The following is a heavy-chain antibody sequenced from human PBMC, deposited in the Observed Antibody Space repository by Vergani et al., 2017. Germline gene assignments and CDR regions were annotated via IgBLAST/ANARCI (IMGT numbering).Heavy chain of an antibody. CDR1: GFTFSSYG. D-gene: IGHD6-13*01. CDR2: ISYDGSNK. Sequence: QVQLVESGGGVVQPGRSLRLSCAASGFTFSSYGMHWVRQAPGKGLEWVAVISYDGSNKYYADSVKGRFTISRDNSKNTLYLQMNSLRAEDTAVYYCAKDARIAAAGKGKNIYYYYMDVWGKXP. CDR3: AKDARIAAAGKGKNIYYYYMDV. V-gene: IGHV3-30*18. J-gene: IGHJ6*03.